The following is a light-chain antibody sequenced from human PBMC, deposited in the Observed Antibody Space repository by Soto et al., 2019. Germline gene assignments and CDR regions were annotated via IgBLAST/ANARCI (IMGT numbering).Light chain of an antibody. V-gene: IGKV1-5*01. CDR1: QSISSW. CDR3: QQYNSYLCT. Sequence: DIQMTQSPSTLSASVGDRVTITSRASQSISSWLAWYQQKPGKAPKLLIYDASSLESGVTSRFSDSGSGPEFTLTISSLQPDDFETYYCQQYNSYLCTFGGGTKVDIK. J-gene: IGKJ4*02. CDR2: DAS.